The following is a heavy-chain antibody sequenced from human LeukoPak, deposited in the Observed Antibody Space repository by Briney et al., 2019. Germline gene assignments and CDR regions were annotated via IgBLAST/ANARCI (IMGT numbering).Heavy chain of an antibody. CDR2: ISASGGIT. D-gene: IGHD3-3*01. CDR1: GFTFSSYA. J-gene: IGHJ4*02. CDR3: VKEVMDHAFWSCHSA. V-gene: IGHV3-23*01. Sequence: PGGSLRLSCAASGFTFSSYAMTWVRQAPGKGLEWVSVISASGGITFYRDSVKGRFTISRDNFKNTLSLQMKSLRADDTAVYYCVKEVMDHAFWSCHSAWGQGTLVTVSS.